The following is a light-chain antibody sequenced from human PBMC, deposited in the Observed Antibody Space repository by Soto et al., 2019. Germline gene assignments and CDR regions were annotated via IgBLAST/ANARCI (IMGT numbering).Light chain of an antibody. CDR2: DAS. J-gene: IGKJ1*01. Sequence: DIQMSQCPSTLSASVGDRVTITCGASQSISSWLAWYQQKPGKAPKLLIYDASSLESGVPSRFSGSGSGTEFTLTISSLQPDDFATYYCQQDNSYSWTFGQGTKVDI. CDR1: QSISSW. V-gene: IGKV1-5*01. CDR3: QQDNSYSWT.